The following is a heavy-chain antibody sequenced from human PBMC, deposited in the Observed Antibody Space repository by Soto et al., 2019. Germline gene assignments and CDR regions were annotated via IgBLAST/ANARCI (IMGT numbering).Heavy chain of an antibody. CDR3: ARDRSIAARYFDY. D-gene: IGHD6-6*01. Sequence: GASVKVSCKASGYTFTSYAMHWVRQAPGQRLEWMGWINAGNGNTKYSQKFQGRVTITRDTSASTAYMELSSLRSEDTAVYYCARDRSIAARYFDYWGQGTLVTVSS. V-gene: IGHV1-3*01. CDR2: INAGNGNT. CDR1: GYTFTSYA. J-gene: IGHJ4*02.